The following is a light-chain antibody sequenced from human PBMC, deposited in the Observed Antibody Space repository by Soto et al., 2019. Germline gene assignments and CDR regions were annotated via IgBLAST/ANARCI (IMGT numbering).Light chain of an antibody. CDR1: QSISSW. CDR2: KAT. J-gene: IGKJ1*01. CDR3: QQYKSYWT. Sequence: DIQMTQSPSTLSVSIGERVTITCRASQSISSWLAWYQQKPGKAPKLLIYKATSSESGVSSRFSGSGSGTVFSLTISSLQPDDSATYYCQQYKSYWTFGQGTKVEIK. V-gene: IGKV1-5*03.